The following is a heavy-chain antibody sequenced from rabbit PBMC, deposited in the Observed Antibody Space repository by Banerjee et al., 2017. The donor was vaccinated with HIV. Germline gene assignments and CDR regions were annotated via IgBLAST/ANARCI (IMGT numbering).Heavy chain of an antibody. D-gene: IGHD6-1*01. CDR3: ARSPYAGDAGYSYTSLNL. J-gene: IGHJ4*01. Sequence: QALEESGGDLVKPGASLTLTCTASGFSFSSNYVMCWVRQAPGKGLEWIACIYAGSSISTYYASWAKGRFTISKTSSTTVTLQMTSLTAADTATYFCARSPYAGDAGYSYTSLNLWGPGTLAPS. CDR1: GFSFSSNYV. CDR2: IYAGSSIST. V-gene: IGHV1S40*01.